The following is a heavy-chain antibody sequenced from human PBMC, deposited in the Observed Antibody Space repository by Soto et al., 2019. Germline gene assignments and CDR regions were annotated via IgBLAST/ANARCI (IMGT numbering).Heavy chain of an antibody. V-gene: IGHV2-70*01. CDR2: IDWDDDK. D-gene: IGHD3-10*01. CDR1: GFSLSTSGMC. CDR3: ARIAGYYYGSGSYRGRPYYYYGMDV. Sequence: SGPTLVNPTQTLTLTCPFSGFSLSTSGMCVSWIRQPPGKALEWLALIDWDDDKYYSTSLKTRLTISKDTSKNQVVLTMTNMDPVDTATYYCARIAGYYYGSGSYRGRPYYYYGMDVWGQGTAVTVSS. J-gene: IGHJ6*02.